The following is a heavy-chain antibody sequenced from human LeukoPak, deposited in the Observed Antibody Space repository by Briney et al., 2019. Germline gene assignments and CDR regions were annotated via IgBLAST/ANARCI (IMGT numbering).Heavy chain of an antibody. Sequence: PGGSLRLSCAASGFTFSSYAMSWVRQAPGKGLEWVSAISGSGGSTYYADSVKGRFTTSRDNSKNTLYLQMNSLRAEDTAVYYCAKARLKFGFWTSWGQGTLVTVSS. J-gene: IGHJ5*02. V-gene: IGHV3-23*01. CDR2: ISGSGGST. D-gene: IGHD3/OR15-3a*01. CDR3: AKARLKFGFWTS. CDR1: GFTFSSYA.